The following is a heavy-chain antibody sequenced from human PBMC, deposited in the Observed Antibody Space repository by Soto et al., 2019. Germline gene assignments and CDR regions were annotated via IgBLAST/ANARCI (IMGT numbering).Heavy chain of an antibody. CDR1: GFTFSNYG. Sequence: GGSLRLSCAASGFTFSNYGMHWVRQTPGKGLEWVALILYDGSNKYYADSVKGRFTISRDNSKNTLYLQVSSLRAEDTAVYYCAKSRDAYNFYFYYGMDVWGQGASVTVSS. D-gene: IGHD1-1*01. J-gene: IGHJ6*02. CDR3: AKSRDAYNFYFYYGMDV. CDR2: ILYDGSNK. V-gene: IGHV3-30*18.